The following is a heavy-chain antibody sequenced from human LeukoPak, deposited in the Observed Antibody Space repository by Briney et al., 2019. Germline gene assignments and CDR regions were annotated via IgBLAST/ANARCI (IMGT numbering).Heavy chain of an antibody. CDR1: GFTLSNAW. D-gene: IGHD6-25*01. Sequence: GGPLRLSCAASGFTLSNAWMSWVRQAPGKGLELGGQIRSETDGGTTHYAAPVRGRFTISRDDSKNALYLQMNSLKTEDTAVYYCTTAAFHWGQGTLVTVSS. CDR2: IRSETDGGTT. V-gene: IGHV3-15*01. CDR3: TTAAFH. J-gene: IGHJ1*01.